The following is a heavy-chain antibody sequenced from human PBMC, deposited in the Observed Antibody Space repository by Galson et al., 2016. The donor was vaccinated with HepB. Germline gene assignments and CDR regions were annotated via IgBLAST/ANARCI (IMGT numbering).Heavy chain of an antibody. Sequence: SLRLSCAASGFAFSDYTMNWVRQAPGKGLEWVSTISASGDTAYYADSVKGRFTIARDNAKNSLYLLMDSLRAEDTAVYYCVRDEPIESVSNWGQGTLVTVSS. CDR2: ISASGDTA. CDR3: VRDEPIESVSN. J-gene: IGHJ4*02. CDR1: GFAFSDYT. V-gene: IGHV3-23*01. D-gene: IGHD2-8*01.